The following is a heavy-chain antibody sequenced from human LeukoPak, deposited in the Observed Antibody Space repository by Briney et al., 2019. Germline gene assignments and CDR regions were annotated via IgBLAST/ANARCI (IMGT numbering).Heavy chain of an antibody. V-gene: IGHV4-31*03. CDR3: ARQSYWRGDAFDI. J-gene: IGHJ3*02. CDR2: IYYSGST. D-gene: IGHD2/OR15-2a*01. CDR1: GGSISSGGYY. Sequence: SETLSLTCTVSGGSISSGGYYWSWIRQHPGKGLEWIGYIYYSGSTYYNPSLKSRVTISADTSKNQFSLKLSSVTAADTAVYYCARQSYWRGDAFDIWGQGTMVTVSS.